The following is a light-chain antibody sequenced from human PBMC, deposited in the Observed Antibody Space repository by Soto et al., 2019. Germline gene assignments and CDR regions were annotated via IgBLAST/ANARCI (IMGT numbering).Light chain of an antibody. CDR1: SSDVGSYNR. CDR3: SSYTSSNNYV. J-gene: IGLJ1*01. CDR2: EVS. V-gene: IGLV2-18*02. Sequence: QSALTQPPSVSGSPGQSVTISCTGTSSDVGSYNRVSRYQQPLGTAPKLMIYEVSNRPSGVPDRFSGSKSGNTASLTISGLQAEDEADYYCSSYTSSNNYVFGTGTKLTVL.